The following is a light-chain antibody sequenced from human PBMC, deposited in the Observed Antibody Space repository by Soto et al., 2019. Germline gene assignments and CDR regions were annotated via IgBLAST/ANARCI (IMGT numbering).Light chain of an antibody. CDR1: QSVSSD. Sequence: ILMTQSPATLSVSPGERATLSCRASQSVSSDLTWLQQKPGQAPRLLIYGASTRATGVPGRFSGSGSGTEFTLTISSLQSQDFAVYYCLQYNNWPRTFGQGTKV. J-gene: IGKJ1*01. CDR2: GAS. CDR3: LQYNNWPRT. V-gene: IGKV3-15*01.